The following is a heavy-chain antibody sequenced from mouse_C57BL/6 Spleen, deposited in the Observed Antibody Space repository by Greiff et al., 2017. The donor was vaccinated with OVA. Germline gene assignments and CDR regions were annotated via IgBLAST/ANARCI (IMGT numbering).Heavy chain of an antibody. V-gene: IGHV1-18*01. D-gene: IGHD1-1*01. CDR2: INPNNGGT. Sequence: EVQLQESGPELVKPGASVKIPCKASGYTFTDYNMDWVKQSHGKSLEWIGDINPNNGGTIYNQKFKGKATLTVDKSSSTAYMELRSLTSEDTAVYYCARGVITTVVATFDYWGQGTTLTVSS. CDR3: ARGVITTVVATFDY. CDR1: GYTFTDYN. J-gene: IGHJ2*01.